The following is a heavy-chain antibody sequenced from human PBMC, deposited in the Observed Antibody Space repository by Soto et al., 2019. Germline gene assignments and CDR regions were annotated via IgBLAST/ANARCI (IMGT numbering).Heavy chain of an antibody. CDR1: GFSLTTRGVG. D-gene: IGHD3-16*01. V-gene: IGHV2-5*02. Sequence: QITLKESGPTLVKPTQPLTLTCTFSGFSLTTRGVGVGWIRQPPGKTLECLALIYLDDDKRYSPPLQSRLSNTKDTSKNKVVLTMTNVDPVDTATYYCAHIPNYYQYDWFDPWGQGTLVSVSS. J-gene: IGHJ5*02. CDR3: AHIPNYYQYDWFDP. CDR2: IYLDDDK.